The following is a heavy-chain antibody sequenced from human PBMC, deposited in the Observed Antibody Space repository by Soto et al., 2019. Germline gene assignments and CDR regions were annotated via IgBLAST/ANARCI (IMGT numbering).Heavy chain of an antibody. CDR2: ISYDGSNK. CDR1: GFTFSSYA. CDR3: ARPYGYEPTDYGMDV. J-gene: IGHJ6*02. D-gene: IGHD5-18*01. V-gene: IGHV3-30-3*01. Sequence: QVQLVESGGGVVQPGRSLRLSCAASGFTFSSYAMHWVRQAPGKGLEWVAVISYDGSNKYYADSVKGRFTISRDNSKNTLYLKMNSMRAEDTAVYYCARPYGYEPTDYGMDVWGQGTTVTVSS.